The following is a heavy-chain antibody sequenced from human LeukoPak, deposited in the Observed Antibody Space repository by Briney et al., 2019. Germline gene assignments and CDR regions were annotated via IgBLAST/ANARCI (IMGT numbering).Heavy chain of an antibody. CDR3: ARSWPWGAFDI. CDR1: GFTFSSYS. J-gene: IGHJ3*02. Sequence: EGSLRLSCAASGFTFSSYSMNWVRQAPGKGLEWVSSISSSGSNIYYGDSVKGRFTISRDNAKNSLYLQMNSLRAEDTAVYYCARSWPWGAFDIWGQGTMVTVSS. CDR2: ISSSGSNI. D-gene: IGHD7-27*01. V-gene: IGHV3-21*01.